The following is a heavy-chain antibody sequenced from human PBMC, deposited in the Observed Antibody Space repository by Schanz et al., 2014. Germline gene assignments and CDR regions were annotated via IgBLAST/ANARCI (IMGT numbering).Heavy chain of an antibody. J-gene: IGHJ4*02. CDR1: GYSFSTYA. CDR3: ARGYCAGTSCPIFDY. D-gene: IGHD2-2*01. CDR2: INTKTGNP. Sequence: QVHLVQSESELKNPGASVKVSCKTSGYSFSTYAMTWVRQAPGQGLEWMGWINTKTGNPTYAQGFTGRFVFSLDTSVSTTHLQVTSLKADDTAVYYCARGYCAGTSCPIFDYWGQGTLVTVSS. V-gene: IGHV7-4-1*02.